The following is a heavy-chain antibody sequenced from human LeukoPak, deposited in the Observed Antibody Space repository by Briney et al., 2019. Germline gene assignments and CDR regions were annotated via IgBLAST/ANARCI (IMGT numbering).Heavy chain of an antibody. CDR3: AKGGDSSGYYSLDY. CDR2: ISGSGGST. Sequence: GGSLRLSCAASGFTFSSYAMSWVRQAPGKGLEWVSAISGSGGSTYYADSVKGRFTISRDNSKNTLYPQMNSLRAEDTAVYYCAKGGDSSGYYSLDYWGQGTLVTVSS. V-gene: IGHV3-23*01. CDR1: GFTFSSYA. D-gene: IGHD3-22*01. J-gene: IGHJ4*02.